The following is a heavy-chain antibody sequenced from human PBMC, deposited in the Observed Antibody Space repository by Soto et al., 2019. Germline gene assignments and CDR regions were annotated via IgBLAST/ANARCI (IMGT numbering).Heavy chain of an antibody. CDR1: GFTFGDYA. Sequence: GGSLRLSCTASGFTFGDYAMSWFRQAPGKGLEWVGFIRSKAYGGTTEYAASVKGRFTISRDDSKSIAYLQMNSLKTEDTAVYYCTRVKDDFWSGYYTGRAPDAFDIWGQGTMVTVSS. D-gene: IGHD3-3*01. V-gene: IGHV3-49*03. CDR3: TRVKDDFWSGYYTGRAPDAFDI. CDR2: IRSKAYGGTT. J-gene: IGHJ3*02.